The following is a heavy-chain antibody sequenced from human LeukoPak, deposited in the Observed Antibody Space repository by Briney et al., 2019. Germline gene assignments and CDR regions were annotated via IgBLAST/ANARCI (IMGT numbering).Heavy chain of an antibody. V-gene: IGHV1-2*02. J-gene: IGHJ6*03. D-gene: IGHD6-19*01. CDR1: GYTFTGYY. Sequence: ASVKVSCKASGYTFTGYYMHWVRQAPGQGLEWMGWINPNSGGTNYAQKFQGRVTMTRDTSISTAYMELSRLRSDDTAVYYCARDCSSGYYYYYMDVWGKGTTVTVSS. CDR2: INPNSGGT. CDR3: ARDCSSGYYYYYMDV.